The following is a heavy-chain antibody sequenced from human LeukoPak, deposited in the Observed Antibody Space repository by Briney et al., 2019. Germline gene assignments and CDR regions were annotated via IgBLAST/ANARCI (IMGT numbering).Heavy chain of an antibody. V-gene: IGHV4-4*07. Sequence: SETLSLTCYVSGGFISSYYWSWIRQPAGKGLEWIGRIYSSGSTNYNPSLKSRVTMSVDTSKKQFSLKLRSVTAADTAVYYCAREGFFGVTTYYYMDVWGKGTTVTVSS. CDR1: GGFISSYY. CDR2: IYSSGST. J-gene: IGHJ6*03. D-gene: IGHD3-3*01. CDR3: AREGFFGVTTYYYMDV.